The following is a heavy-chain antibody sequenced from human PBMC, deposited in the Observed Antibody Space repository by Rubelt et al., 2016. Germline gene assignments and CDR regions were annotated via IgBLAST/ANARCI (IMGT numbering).Heavy chain of an antibody. Sequence: QVQLQESGPGLVKPSQTLSLTCTVSGGSISSGGYYWSWIRPHPGKGLEWIGSIYHSGSTYYNPSLKSRVSISVNQSKNQVSRKLSSVTAADTAVYYCARGMYSSSWFAIWGQGTMVTVSS. V-gene: IGHV4-31*03. CDR1: GGSISSGGYY. CDR3: ARGMYSSSWFAI. D-gene: IGHD6-13*01. CDR2: IYHSGST. J-gene: IGHJ3*02.